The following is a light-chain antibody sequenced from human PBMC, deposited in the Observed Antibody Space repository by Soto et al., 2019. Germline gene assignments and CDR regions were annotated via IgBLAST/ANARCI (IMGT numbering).Light chain of an antibody. CDR2: KVS. V-gene: IGKV2-30*01. J-gene: IGKJ2*01. CDR1: QSLVYSDGNTY. Sequence: DVVMTQSPLSLPVTLGQPASISCRSSQSLVYSDGNTYLNWFQQRPGQSPRRLIYKVSNRDSGVPDRFSGSGSGTDFTLKISRVEAEDDGVYYCMQGTHWPPMYTFGQGTKLEIK. CDR3: MQGTHWPPMYT.